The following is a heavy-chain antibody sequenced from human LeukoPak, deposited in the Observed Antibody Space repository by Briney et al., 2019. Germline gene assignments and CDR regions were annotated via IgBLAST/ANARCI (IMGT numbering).Heavy chain of an antibody. V-gene: IGHV4-34*01. Sequence: SETLSLTCAVYGGSFSGHYWSWIRQPPGKGLEWIGEINHSGSTNYNPSLKSRVPISVDTSKNQFSLKLSSVTAADTAVYYCASQGYCTNGVCYLWGQGALVTVSS. J-gene: IGHJ5*02. CDR2: INHSGST. CDR1: GGSFSGHY. CDR3: ASQGYCTNGVCYL. D-gene: IGHD2-8*01.